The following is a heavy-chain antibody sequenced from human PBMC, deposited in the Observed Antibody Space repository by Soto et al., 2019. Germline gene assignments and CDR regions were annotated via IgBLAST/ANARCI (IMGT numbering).Heavy chain of an antibody. CDR2: IKAYSGST. Sequence: LVQPGAEAKKPGTSVKVSCKASGYTFSTSTISWVRQAPGQGLEWMGWIKAYSGSTNYAPKLQGRVTMTTDTSTSTAYLELRSLTSDDTAMYYCAIADYGDDDYWGQGTLVTVSS. J-gene: IGHJ4*02. CDR3: AIADYGDDDY. V-gene: IGHV1-18*04. CDR1: GYTFSTST. D-gene: IGHD4-17*01.